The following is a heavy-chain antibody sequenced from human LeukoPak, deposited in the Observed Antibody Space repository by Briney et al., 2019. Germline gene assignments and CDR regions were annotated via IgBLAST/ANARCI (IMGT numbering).Heavy chain of an antibody. V-gene: IGHV3-7*03. D-gene: IGHD1-1*01. CDR3: ATHWRGR. CDR1: GFSLSGYW. CDR2: IKEDGSRR. J-gene: IGHJ4*02. Sequence: GGSLRLSCTASGFSLSGYWMSWVRQAPGKGPEWLANIKEDGSRRYYSESVRGRFTISRDNSENSLCLQMNSLRAEDTAVYYCATHWRGRWGQGTLVTVSS.